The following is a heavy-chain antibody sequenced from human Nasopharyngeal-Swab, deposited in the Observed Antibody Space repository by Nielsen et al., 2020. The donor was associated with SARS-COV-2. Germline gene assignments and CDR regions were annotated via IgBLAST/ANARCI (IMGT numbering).Heavy chain of an antibody. Sequence: GESLKISCAASGFTFSSYAMSWVRQTPGKGLEWVSAITSSGGSTYYADSVQDRFTISRDNSKNTLYLQVDSLRVEDTAVYYCATGYPLSARPSFDYWGQGTLVTVSS. CDR1: GFTFSSYA. J-gene: IGHJ4*02. D-gene: IGHD5-18*01. CDR3: ATGYPLSARPSFDY. V-gene: IGHV3-23*01. CDR2: ITSSGGST.